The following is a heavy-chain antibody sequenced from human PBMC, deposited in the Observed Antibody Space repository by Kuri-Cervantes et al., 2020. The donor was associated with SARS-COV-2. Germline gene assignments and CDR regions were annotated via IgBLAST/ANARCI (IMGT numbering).Heavy chain of an antibody. CDR1: GGTFSTHA. Sequence: ASVKVSYKASGGTFSTHAINWVRQAPGQGLEWMGTVIPMFGTTHHAQRFQGRLTMTADTSTSIAYMTLSSLRSDDTAVYYCARDRGVEARWEGDYYHVMDVWGPGTTVTVSS. CDR3: ARDRGVEARWEGDYYHVMDV. D-gene: IGHD1-26*01. CDR2: VIPMFGTT. V-gene: IGHV1-69*06. J-gene: IGHJ6*02.